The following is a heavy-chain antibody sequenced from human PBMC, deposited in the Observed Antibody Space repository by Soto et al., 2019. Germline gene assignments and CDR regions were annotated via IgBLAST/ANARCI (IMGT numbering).Heavy chain of an antibody. CDR3: AREASTLWFGWGYFDY. CDR1: GYTFTSYA. J-gene: IGHJ4*02. Sequence: QVQLVQSGAEVKKPGASVKVSCKASGYTFTSYAMHWVRQAPGQRLEWMGWINAGNGNTKYSQKFQGRVTITRDTSASTAYMELSRLRSEDTAVYYCAREASTLWFGWGYFDYWGQGTLVTVSS. V-gene: IGHV1-3*01. D-gene: IGHD3-10*01. CDR2: INAGNGNT.